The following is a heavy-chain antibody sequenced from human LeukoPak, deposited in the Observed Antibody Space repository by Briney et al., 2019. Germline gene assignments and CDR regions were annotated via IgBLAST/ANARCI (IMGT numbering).Heavy chain of an antibody. J-gene: IGHJ5*02. CDR3: ARDLGSGGTRNWFDP. CDR1: GFTFSDYY. CDR2: ISSSGSII. D-gene: IGHD2-15*01. Sequence: GGSLRLSCAASGFTFSDYYMSWIRQAPGKGLEWVSYISSSGSIIYYADSVKGRFTISRDNAKNSLYLQMNSLRAEDTAVYYCARDLGSGGTRNWFDPWGQGTLVTVSS. V-gene: IGHV3-11*01.